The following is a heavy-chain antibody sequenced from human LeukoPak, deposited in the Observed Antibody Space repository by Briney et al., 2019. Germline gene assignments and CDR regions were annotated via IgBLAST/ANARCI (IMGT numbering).Heavy chain of an antibody. CDR2: IYYSGST. CDR3: ARGYSSGWYSSFDY. D-gene: IGHD6-19*01. J-gene: IGHJ4*02. Sequence: PSETLSLTCTVSGGSISSGDYYWSWIRQPRGKGLEWIGHIYYSGSTYYNPSLKSRVTISVDTSKNQFSLKLSSVTAADTAVYYCARGYSSGWYSSFDYWGQGTLVTVSS. CDR1: GGSISSGDYY. V-gene: IGHV4-30-4*08.